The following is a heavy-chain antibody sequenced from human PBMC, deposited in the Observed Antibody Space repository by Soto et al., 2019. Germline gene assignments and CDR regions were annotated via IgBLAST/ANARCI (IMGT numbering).Heavy chain of an antibody. Sequence: ASVKVSCKASGYTFTSYGISWVRQAPGQGLEWMGWISAYNGNTNYAQKLQGRVTMTTDTSTSTAYMELRSLRSDDTAVYYCARTPIVVVQAAIQTYYYYYYMDVWGKGTTVNVSS. CDR3: ARTPIVVVQAAIQTYYYYYYMDV. CDR1: GYTFTSYG. J-gene: IGHJ6*03. CDR2: ISAYNGNT. D-gene: IGHD2-2*01. V-gene: IGHV1-18*01.